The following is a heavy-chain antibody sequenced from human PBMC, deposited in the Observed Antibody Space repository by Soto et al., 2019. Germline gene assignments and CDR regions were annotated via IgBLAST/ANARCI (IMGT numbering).Heavy chain of an antibody. CDR2: IYYSGST. CDR1: GGSISSYY. CDR3: ASGHSGYDSLSY. D-gene: IGHD5-12*01. V-gene: IGHV4-59*01. Sequence: SETLSLTCTVSGGSISSYYWSWIRQPPGKGLEWIGYIYYSGSTNYNPSLKSRVTISVDTSKNQFSLKLSSVTAADTAVYYCASGHSGYDSLSYWGQGTLVTVSS. J-gene: IGHJ4*02.